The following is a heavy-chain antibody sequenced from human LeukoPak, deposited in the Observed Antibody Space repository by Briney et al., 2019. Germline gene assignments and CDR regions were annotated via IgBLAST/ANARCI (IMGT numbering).Heavy chain of an antibody. CDR2: ISSRSRDV. CDR1: GFIFSSYN. J-gene: IGHJ2*01. Sequence: PGGSLRLSCAASGFIFSSYNMNWVRQAPGKGLEWVSSISSRSRDVYYADSVKGRFTISRDNTKSSLFLQTDSLRAEDMAVYYCASTIVTTVYPPGWYFDLWGRGTQVTVSS. CDR3: ASTIVTTVYPPGWYFDL. V-gene: IGHV3-21*06. D-gene: IGHD4-17*01.